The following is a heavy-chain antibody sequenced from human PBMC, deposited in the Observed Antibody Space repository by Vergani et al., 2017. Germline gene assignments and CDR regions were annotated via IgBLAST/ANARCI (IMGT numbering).Heavy chain of an antibody. CDR3: AKAPEQQLVAPWFDP. J-gene: IGHJ5*02. V-gene: IGHV3-23*04. CDR1: GFTFSSYA. Sequence: EVQLVESGGGLVQPGGSLRLSCAASGFTFSSYAMSWVRQAPGKGLEWVSAISGSGGSTYYADSVKGRFTISRDNSKNTLYLQRNSLRAEATAVYYCAKAPEQQLVAPWFDPWSQGTLVTVSS. D-gene: IGHD6-13*01. CDR2: ISGSGGST.